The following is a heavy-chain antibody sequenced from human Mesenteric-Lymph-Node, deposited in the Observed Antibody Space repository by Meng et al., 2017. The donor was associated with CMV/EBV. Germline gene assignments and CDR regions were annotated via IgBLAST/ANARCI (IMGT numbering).Heavy chain of an antibody. V-gene: IGHV3-48*04. CDR1: GFTFSSYS. CDR2: ISFNSAII. CDR3: ARAPQWFGELLPYFFDY. J-gene: IGHJ4*02. Sequence: GESLKISCAASGFTFSSYSMNWVRQAPGQGLEWLSYISFNSAIIYYADSVKGRFTISRDNAKNSLYPQMNSLRAEDAAVYYCARAPQWFGELLPYFFDYWGQGALVTVSS. D-gene: IGHD3-10*01.